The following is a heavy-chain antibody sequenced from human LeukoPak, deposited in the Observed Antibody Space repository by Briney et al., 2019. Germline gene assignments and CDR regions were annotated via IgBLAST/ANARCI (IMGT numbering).Heavy chain of an antibody. Sequence: SSETLSLTCTVSGGSISSSSYYWGWIRQPPGKGLEWIGSIYYSGSTHYNPSLKSRVTISVDTSKNQFSLKLSSVTAADTAVYYCARGTSSSWYRWFDYWGQGTLVTVSS. CDR3: ARGTSSSWYRWFDY. CDR1: GGSISSSSYY. D-gene: IGHD6-13*01. V-gene: IGHV4-39*01. CDR2: IYYSGST. J-gene: IGHJ4*02.